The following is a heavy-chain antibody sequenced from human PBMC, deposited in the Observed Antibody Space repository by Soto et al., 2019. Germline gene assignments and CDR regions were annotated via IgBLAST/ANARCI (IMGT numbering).Heavy chain of an antibody. CDR3: AREILGRYFDS. J-gene: IGHJ4*02. CDR1: GFTFSVYA. Sequence: PGGSLRLSCAASGFTFSVYAMSWVRQAPGKGLEWVSVIRGSGGSTYHAGSVKGRFTISRDNSKNTLYLQMNSLRAEDTAVYYCAREILGRYFDSWGQGTLVTVSS. V-gene: IGHV3-23*01. D-gene: IGHD7-27*01. CDR2: IRGSGGST.